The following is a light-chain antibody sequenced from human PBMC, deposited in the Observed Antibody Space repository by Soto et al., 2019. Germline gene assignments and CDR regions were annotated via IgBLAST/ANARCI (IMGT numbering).Light chain of an antibody. CDR3: QQFGSWT. CDR2: GAS. Sequence: IVLTQSPGTLSLSPGERATLSCRASQSLSSSYLAWYQQKPGQAPRLLIYGASSTATGIPDRFTGSGSGTDFTLTISRLEAEDFAVYYCQQFGSWTFGQGTKVDIK. V-gene: IGKV3-20*01. J-gene: IGKJ1*01. CDR1: QSLSSSY.